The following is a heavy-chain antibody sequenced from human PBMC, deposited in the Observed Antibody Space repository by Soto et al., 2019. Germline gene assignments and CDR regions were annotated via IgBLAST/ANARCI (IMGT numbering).Heavy chain of an antibody. Sequence: PGGSLRLSCAASGISTSYYWMGWVRQAPGRGLEWVASIKNDGSEKCYMDSLKGRFTISRDNAPNSLYLQMNSLRAEDTAVYFFETGSLSDYWGQGALVTVSS. V-gene: IGHV3-7*03. CDR3: ETGSLSDY. CDR2: IKNDGSEK. D-gene: IGHD3-10*01. CDR1: GISTSYYW. J-gene: IGHJ4*02.